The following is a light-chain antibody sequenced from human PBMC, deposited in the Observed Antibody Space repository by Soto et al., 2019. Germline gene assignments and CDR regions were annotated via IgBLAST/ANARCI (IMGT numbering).Light chain of an antibody. CDR2: STS. J-gene: IGKJ1*01. Sequence: EIVLTQSPGTLSLSPGERATLSCRASQSVGSSWLAWYQQKPGQAPRLLIYSTSSRATGIPDRFSGSGSVTDFTLTISRLEPEAFAVYYCQQYDSSLWTFGQWTKVDIK. V-gene: IGKV3-20*01. CDR1: QSVGSSW. CDR3: QQYDSSLWT.